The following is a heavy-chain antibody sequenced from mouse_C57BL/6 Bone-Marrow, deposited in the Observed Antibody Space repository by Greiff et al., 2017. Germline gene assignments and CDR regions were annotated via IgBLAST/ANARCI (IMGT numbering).Heavy chain of an antibody. J-gene: IGHJ2*01. V-gene: IGHV1-55*01. D-gene: IGHD1-1*01. Sequence: QVQLQQPGAELVKPGASVKMSCKASGYTFTSYWITWVKQRPGQGLEWIGDIYPGSGSTNYNEKFKSKATLTVDTSSSTAYMQLSSLTSEDSAVYYCARRRDNYYGSSYYFDYWGQGTTLTVSS. CDR1: GYTFTSYW. CDR3: ARRRDNYYGSSYYFDY. CDR2: IYPGSGST.